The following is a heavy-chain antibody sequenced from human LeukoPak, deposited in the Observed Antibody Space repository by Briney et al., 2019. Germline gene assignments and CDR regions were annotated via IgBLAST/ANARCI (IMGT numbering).Heavy chain of an antibody. V-gene: IGHV3-74*01. J-gene: IGHJ5*01. CDR2: IKSDGST. D-gene: IGHD3-10*01. CDR3: TRAITYFYGSVTYDWFDS. CDR1: GFTFSSYW. Sequence: GGSLRLSCEASGFTFSSYWMHWVRQTPGKGLMWVARIKSDGSTIYADSVQGRFTISRDNAKNMVYLQMNSLRDDDTAIYYCTRAITYFYGSVTYDWFDSWGQGARVTVSS.